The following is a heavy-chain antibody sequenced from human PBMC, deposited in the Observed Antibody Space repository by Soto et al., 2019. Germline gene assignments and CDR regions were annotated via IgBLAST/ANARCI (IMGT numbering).Heavy chain of an antibody. CDR1: GGTFSSYA. Sequence: ASVKVSCKASGGTFSSYAISWVRQAPGQGLEWMGGIIPIFGTANYAQKFQGRVTITADESTSTAYMELSSLRSEDTAVYYCARVKPDYYDSSGYYLRWFDPWGQGTLVTVSS. D-gene: IGHD3-22*01. CDR2: IIPIFGTA. V-gene: IGHV1-69*13. J-gene: IGHJ5*02. CDR3: ARVKPDYYDSSGYYLRWFDP.